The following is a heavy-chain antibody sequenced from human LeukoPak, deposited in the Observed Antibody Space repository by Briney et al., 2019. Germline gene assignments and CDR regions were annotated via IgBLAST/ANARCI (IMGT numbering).Heavy chain of an antibody. D-gene: IGHD3-3*01. CDR1: GGSISSSSYY. J-gene: IGHJ4*02. CDR3: ARDPGGIGAPGY. V-gene: IGHV4-39*07. CDR2: IYYSGST. Sequence: KPSETLSLTCTVSGGSISSSSYYWGWIRQPPGKGLEWIGSIYYSGSTYYNPSLKSRVTISVDRSKNQFSLKLSSVTAADTAVYYCARDPGGIGAPGYWGQGTLVTVSS.